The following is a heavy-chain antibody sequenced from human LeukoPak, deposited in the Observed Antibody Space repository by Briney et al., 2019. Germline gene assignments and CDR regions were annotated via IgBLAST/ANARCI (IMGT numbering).Heavy chain of an antibody. CDR1: GNTFAGYY. CDR2: INTHNGAT. D-gene: IGHD1-26*01. V-gene: IGHV1-2*02. CDR3: ARGPIGGLRKGFDI. Sequence: ASVKVSCKASGNTFAGYYVHWVRQHPGQVLEWMGWINTHNGATNYAQHFQGRASMTTDTAATTAYMDLDGLISDDAAVYFCARGPIGGLRKGFDIWGQGTLVTVSS. J-gene: IGHJ4*02.